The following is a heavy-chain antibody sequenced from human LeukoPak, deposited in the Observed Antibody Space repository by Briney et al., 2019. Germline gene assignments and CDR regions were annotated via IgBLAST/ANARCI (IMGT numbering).Heavy chain of an antibody. V-gene: IGHV4-34*01. J-gene: IGHJ4*02. D-gene: IGHD6-13*01. CDR2: INHSGST. Sequence: PSETLSLTCAVYGGSFSGYYWSWIRQPPGKGLEWIGEINHSGSTNYNPSLKSRVTISVDTSKNQFSLKLSSVTAADTAVYYCARRAQQLVRYDYWGQGTLVTVSS. CDR3: ARRAQQLVRYDY. CDR1: GGSFSGYY.